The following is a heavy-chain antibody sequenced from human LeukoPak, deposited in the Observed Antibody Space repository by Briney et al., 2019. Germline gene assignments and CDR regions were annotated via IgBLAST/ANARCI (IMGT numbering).Heavy chain of an antibody. CDR2: IFYSGST. CDR1: GGSISSSSYY. V-gene: IGHV4-39*01. J-gene: IGHJ4*02. D-gene: IGHD6-19*01. Sequence: SETLSLTCTVSGGSISSSSYYWGWICQPPGKGLEWIGSIFYSGSTYYNPSVKSRVTISVDTSKNQFSLKLSSVTAADTAVFYCARLAVAGYYYFDYWGQGTLVTVSS. CDR3: ARLAVAGYYYFDY.